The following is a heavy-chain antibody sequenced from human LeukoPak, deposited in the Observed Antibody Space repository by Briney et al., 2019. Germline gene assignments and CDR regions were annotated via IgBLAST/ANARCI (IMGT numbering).Heavy chain of an antibody. CDR2: INPNNGGT. D-gene: IGHD3-16*01. CDR3: ARVPGGPARDLNY. CDR1: GYTFTGYN. Sequence: ASVKVSCKASGYTFTGYNMQWLRQAPGQGLEWMGWINPNNGGTNYAQKFQGRVTMTTDTSISTAYMELSSLTSDDTAVYYCARVPGGPARDLNYWGQGSLVTVSS. J-gene: IGHJ4*02. V-gene: IGHV1-2*02.